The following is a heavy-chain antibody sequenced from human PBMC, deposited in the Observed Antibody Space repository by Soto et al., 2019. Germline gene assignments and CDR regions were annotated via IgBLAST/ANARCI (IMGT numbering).Heavy chain of an antibody. CDR3: ARLLHPYGSGSPLQSAYYGMDI. V-gene: IGHV5-10-1*01. CDR2: IDPSDAYT. Sequence: GESLKISCKGFGYSFSSYWISWVRQMPGKGLEWMGRIDPSDAYTNYSPSFQGHVTISTDKSISTAYLQWSSLRAADTAVYYCARLLHPYGSGSPLQSAYYGMDIWGQGTTVTVSS. D-gene: IGHD3-10*01. CDR1: GYSFSSYW. J-gene: IGHJ6*02.